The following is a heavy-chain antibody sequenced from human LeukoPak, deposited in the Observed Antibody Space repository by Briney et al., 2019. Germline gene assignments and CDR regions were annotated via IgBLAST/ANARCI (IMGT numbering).Heavy chain of an antibody. J-gene: IGHJ4*02. Sequence: GGSLRLSCAASGFTFSSYAMSWVRQAPGKGLEWVSAISGSGGSTYYADSVKGRFTISRDNSKNTLYLQMNSLRAEDTAVYYCAKCSGYYGSGPYYFDYWGQGTLVTVSS. CDR1: GFTFSSYA. V-gene: IGHV3-23*01. CDR3: AKCSGYYGSGPYYFDY. CDR2: ISGSGGST. D-gene: IGHD3-10*01.